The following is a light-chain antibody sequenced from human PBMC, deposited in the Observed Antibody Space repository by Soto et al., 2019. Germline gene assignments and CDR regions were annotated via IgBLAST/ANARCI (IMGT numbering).Light chain of an antibody. CDR3: QQFNSYPRT. CDR2: DAS. CDR1: QGISSA. V-gene: IGKV1-13*02. J-gene: IGKJ1*01. Sequence: AIQLTQSPSSLSASVGDRVIITCRASQGISSALAWYQQKPGKVPKLLIYDASSLESGVPARFSGSGSGTDFTLTISSLQPEDFATYYCQQFNSYPRTFGQGTKVEIK.